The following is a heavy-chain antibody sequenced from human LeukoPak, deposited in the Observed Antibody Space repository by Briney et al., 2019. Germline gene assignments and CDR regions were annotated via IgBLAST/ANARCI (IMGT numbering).Heavy chain of an antibody. CDR3: ARAFRGVLRYFDWLP. CDR1: GGSLSGYY. D-gene: IGHD3-9*01. Sequence: SETLSLTCAVYGGSLSGYYWSWIRQPPGKGLEWVGEINHSGSTNYNPSLKSRVTISVDTSKNQFSLKLSSVTAADTAVYYCARAFRGVLRYFDWLPWGQGTLVTVSS. J-gene: IGHJ5*02. V-gene: IGHV4-34*01. CDR2: INHSGST.